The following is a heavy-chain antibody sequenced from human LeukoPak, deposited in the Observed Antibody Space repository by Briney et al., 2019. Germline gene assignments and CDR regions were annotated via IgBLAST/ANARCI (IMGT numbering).Heavy chain of an antibody. Sequence: SETLSLTCSVSGGSITSHNYYWGWIRQPPGKELEWVGSIYYTGSTYYNPSFQGRVTISIDTSKNHFSLDLSSVTAADTAVYYCARGQYSSSNLFDYWGQGTLVTVSS. CDR2: IYYTGST. J-gene: IGHJ4*02. D-gene: IGHD6-6*01. V-gene: IGHV4-39*07. CDR1: GGSITSHNYY. CDR3: ARGQYSSSNLFDY.